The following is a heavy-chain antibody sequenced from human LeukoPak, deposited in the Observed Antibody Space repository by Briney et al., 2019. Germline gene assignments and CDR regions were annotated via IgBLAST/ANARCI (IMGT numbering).Heavy chain of an antibody. D-gene: IGHD6-13*01. CDR3: ATDGTAAGLYFDL. CDR2: IRQDGGEK. V-gene: IGHV3-7*01. CDR1: GFTFTDYW. Sequence: GGSLRLSCAVSGFTFTDYWMNWVRQAPGKGLEWVASIRQDGGEKSYVDSVKGRFTISRDNTKSSLYLQINSLRAEDTAVYYCATDGTAAGLYFDLWGQGTLATVSS. J-gene: IGHJ4*01.